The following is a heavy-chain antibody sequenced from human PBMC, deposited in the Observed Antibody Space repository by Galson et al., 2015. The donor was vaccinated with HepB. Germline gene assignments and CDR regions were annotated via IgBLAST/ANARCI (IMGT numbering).Heavy chain of an antibody. Sequence: SVKVSCKASGGTFSSYAISWVRQAPGQGPEWMGGIIPIFGTANYAQKFQGRVTITADGSTSTAYMELSSLRSEDTAVYYCASAGRGGLAAAVGYWGQGTLVTVSS. CDR3: ASAGRGGLAAAVGY. J-gene: IGHJ4*02. CDR2: IIPIFGTA. D-gene: IGHD6-13*01. CDR1: GGTFSSYA. V-gene: IGHV1-69*13.